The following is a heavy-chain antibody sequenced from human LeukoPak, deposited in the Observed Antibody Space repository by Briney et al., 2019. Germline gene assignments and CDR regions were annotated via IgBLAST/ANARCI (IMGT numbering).Heavy chain of an antibody. CDR2: MNPNSGNT. CDR1: GYTFTSYG. CDR3: ARGRVVTAIQYYYYGMDV. Sequence: ASVKVSCKASGYTFTSYGISWVRQATGQGLEWMGWMNPNSGNTGYAQKFQGRVTMTRNTSISTAYMELSSLRSEDTAVYYCARGRVVTAIQYYYYGMDVWGQGTTVTVSS. J-gene: IGHJ6*02. D-gene: IGHD2-21*02. V-gene: IGHV1-8*02.